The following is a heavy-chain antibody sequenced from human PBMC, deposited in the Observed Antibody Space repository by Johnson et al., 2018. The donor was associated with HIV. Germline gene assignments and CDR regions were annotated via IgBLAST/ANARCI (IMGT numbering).Heavy chain of an antibody. Sequence: VQLVESGGGVVRPGGSLRLTCEASGFMFDEYGMSWVRQAPGKGLEWVSGINWNGGSTGYADSVKGRFTISRDNAKNSLYLQMNSLRAEDTAVYYCARDPVSHYYDSSGSLDDAFDIWGQGTMVTVSS. D-gene: IGHD3-22*01. CDR3: ARDPVSHYYDSSGSLDDAFDI. V-gene: IGHV3-20*04. J-gene: IGHJ3*02. CDR1: GFMFDEYG. CDR2: INWNGGST.